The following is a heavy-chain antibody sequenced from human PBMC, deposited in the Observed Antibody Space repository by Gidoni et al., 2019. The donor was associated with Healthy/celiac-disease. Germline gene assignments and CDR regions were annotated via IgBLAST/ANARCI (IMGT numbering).Heavy chain of an antibody. CDR1: GGSISSYY. Sequence: QVQLQESGPGLVKPSETLSLTCTVSGGSISSYYWSWIRHPPGKGLEGIGYISCSGSTNYNPSLKSRVTISVDTSKNQFSLKLSSVTAADTAVYYCARGVPTIFGVVIAHFDYRGQGTLVTVSS. CDR3: ARGVPTIFGVVIAHFDY. J-gene: IGHJ4*02. D-gene: IGHD3-3*01. CDR2: ISCSGST. V-gene: IGHV4-59*01.